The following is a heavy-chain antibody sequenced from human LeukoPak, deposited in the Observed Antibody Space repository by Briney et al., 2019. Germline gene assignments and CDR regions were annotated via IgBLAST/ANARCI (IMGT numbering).Heavy chain of an antibody. V-gene: IGHV3-21*01. CDR3: ARWPEGDLSYNWFDP. CDR1: GFPFSRYS. Sequence: GESLRLSCAASGFPFSRYSMHWVRQPPGRGLEWVSSICRRSNYIYYADSVKGRFSIPRDSATMYLQMNSLRAEDTAVYYCARWPEGDLSYNWFDPWGQGTLVTVSA. D-gene: IGHD3-16*01. J-gene: IGHJ5*02. CDR2: ICRRSNYI.